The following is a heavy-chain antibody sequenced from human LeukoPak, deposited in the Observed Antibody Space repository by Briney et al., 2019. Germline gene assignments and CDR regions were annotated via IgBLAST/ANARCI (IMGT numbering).Heavy chain of an antibody. CDR3: ARGVTTSFDY. D-gene: IGHD4-17*01. CDR2: ISTNNGNT. J-gene: IGHJ4*02. CDR1: GYTFTSYG. Sequence: GASVKISCKTFGYTFTSYGISWVRQAPGQGLEWMGWISTNNGNTNYVQNLQGRVTMTTDTSTSTAYMELRSLKSDDTAVYYCARGVTTSFDYWGRGTLVTASS. V-gene: IGHV1-18*01.